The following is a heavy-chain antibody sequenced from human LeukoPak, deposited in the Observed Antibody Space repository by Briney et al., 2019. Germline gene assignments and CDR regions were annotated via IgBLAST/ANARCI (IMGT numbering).Heavy chain of an antibody. D-gene: IGHD3-3*01. J-gene: IGHJ4*02. V-gene: IGHV3-74*01. CDR2: IKPDGSYT. Sequence: GGSLRLSCAASGFPFSGYWMYWLRQAPGKGMVWVSRIKPDGSYTSYADFVKGRFTTSRDNAKNTLYLQLSSLRAEDTAVYYCARDRAWNYFDYWGQGTLVTVSS. CDR1: GFPFSGYW. CDR3: ARDRAWNYFDY.